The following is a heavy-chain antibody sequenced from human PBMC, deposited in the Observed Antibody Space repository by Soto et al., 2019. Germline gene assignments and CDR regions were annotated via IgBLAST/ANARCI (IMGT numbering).Heavy chain of an antibody. CDR1: GFTFINYA. CDR3: ARKVVGSTSRPDYWYFDL. D-gene: IGHD2-21*01. Sequence: DVQLLESGGDSVQPGGSVRLSCAGSGFTFINYAMNWVRQAPGKGLEWVSTISGGGDATFFADSVRGRFTFSRDNSKNTVTQQINSLGVDDTAVYYCARKVVGSTSRPDYWYFDLWGRGTLVTVSS. CDR2: ISGGGDAT. V-gene: IGHV3-23*01. J-gene: IGHJ2*01.